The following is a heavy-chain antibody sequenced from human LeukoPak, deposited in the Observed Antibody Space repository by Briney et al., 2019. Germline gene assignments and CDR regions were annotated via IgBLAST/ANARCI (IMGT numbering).Heavy chain of an antibody. CDR2: IWYDGSNK. V-gene: IGHV3-33*06. D-gene: IGHD2-2*01. Sequence: GGSLRLSCAASGFTFSSYGMHWVRQAPGKGLEWVAVIWYDGSNKYYADSVKGRFTISRDNSKNTLYLQMNSLRAEDTAVYYCAKGHRLFVAAAPSYYFDYWGQGTLVTVSS. J-gene: IGHJ4*02. CDR3: AKGHRLFVAAAPSYYFDY. CDR1: GFTFSSYG.